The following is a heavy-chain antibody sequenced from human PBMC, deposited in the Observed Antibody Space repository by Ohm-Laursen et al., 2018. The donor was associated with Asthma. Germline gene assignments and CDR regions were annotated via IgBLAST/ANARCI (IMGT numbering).Heavy chain of an antibody. D-gene: IGHD4-17*01. J-gene: IGHJ5*02. Sequence: GTLSLTCTVSGGSISSYYWGWIRQPPGKGLEWIGYIYNSGSTNYNPSLKSRVTISVDTSKNQFSLKLSSVTAADTAVYYCVRATTVFSWFDPWGQGTLVTVSS. CDR1: GGSISSYY. CDR2: IYNSGST. V-gene: IGHV4-59*01. CDR3: VRATTVFSWFDP.